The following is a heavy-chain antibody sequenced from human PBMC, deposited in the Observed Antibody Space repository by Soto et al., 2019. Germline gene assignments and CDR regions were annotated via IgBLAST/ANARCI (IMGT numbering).Heavy chain of an antibody. V-gene: IGHV1-46*01. J-gene: IGHJ6*02. D-gene: IGHD3-10*01. CDR2: INPSGGST. CDR1: GYTFTSYY. CDR3: AGPLRIWFGEFMGMDV. Sequence: QVQLVQSGAEVKKPGASVKVSCKASGYTFTSYYMHWVRQAPGQGLEWMGIINPSGGSTSYAQKFQGRVTMTRDTSTSTVYMEVSSLRSEDTAVYYCAGPLRIWFGEFMGMDVWGQGTTVTVSS.